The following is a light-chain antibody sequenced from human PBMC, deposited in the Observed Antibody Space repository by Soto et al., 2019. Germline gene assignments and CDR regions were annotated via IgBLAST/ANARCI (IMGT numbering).Light chain of an antibody. Sequence: EIVLTQSPGTLSLSPGERATLSGRASQSVSSSYLAWYQQIPGQAPRLLIYDASRTATAIPDRFSGRGCGTDFTLTISSLETEDGAVYYCQHYGSSVPFGGGTKVEIK. CDR2: DAS. V-gene: IGKV3-20*01. CDR3: QHYGSSVP. CDR1: QSVSSSY. J-gene: IGKJ4*01.